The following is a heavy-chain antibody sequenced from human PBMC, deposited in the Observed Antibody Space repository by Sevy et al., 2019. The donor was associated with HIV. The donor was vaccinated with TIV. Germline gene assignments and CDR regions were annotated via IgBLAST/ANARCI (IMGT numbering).Heavy chain of an antibody. J-gene: IGHJ4*02. CDR1: GFTFTSDY. CDR3: ARGSRGTFGS. Sequence: GGSLRLSCAASGFTFTSDYMHWVRRPPGKGLVWVSHLNTDGKIIGYADSVKGRFTTSRDNAKNTLYLQMNSPRAEDTAVYYCARGSRGTFGSWGQGTLVTVSS. V-gene: IGHV3-74*01. D-gene: IGHD1-26*01. CDR2: LNTDGKII.